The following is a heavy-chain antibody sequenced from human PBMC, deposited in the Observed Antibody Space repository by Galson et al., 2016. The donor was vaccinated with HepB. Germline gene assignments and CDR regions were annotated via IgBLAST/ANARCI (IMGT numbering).Heavy chain of an antibody. J-gene: IGHJ5*02. CDR3: ASAPTITTIWGS. Sequence: SLRLSCAASGITVTTNYISWVRQAPGKGLEWVAILYSGRTTVYADSVRGRFTISRDDSKNTVHLQMNSLRVEDTAMYFCASAPTITTIWGSWGQGTLVTVSS. D-gene: IGHD5-24*01. CDR1: GITVTTNY. V-gene: IGHV3-53*01. CDR2: LYSGRTT.